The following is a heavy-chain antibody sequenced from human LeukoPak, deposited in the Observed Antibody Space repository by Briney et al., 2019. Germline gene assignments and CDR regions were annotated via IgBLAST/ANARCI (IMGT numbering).Heavy chain of an antibody. D-gene: IGHD3-22*01. CDR1: GGSISSYY. Sequence: SETLSLTCTVSGGSISSYYWSWLRQPPGKGLEWIGYIYYSGSTNHNPSLKSRVTISVDTSKNQFSLKLSSVTAADTAVYYCARGGYYYDSSGYSHWGQGTLVTVSS. CDR2: IYYSGST. CDR3: ARGGYYYDSSGYSH. J-gene: IGHJ4*02. V-gene: IGHV4-59*08.